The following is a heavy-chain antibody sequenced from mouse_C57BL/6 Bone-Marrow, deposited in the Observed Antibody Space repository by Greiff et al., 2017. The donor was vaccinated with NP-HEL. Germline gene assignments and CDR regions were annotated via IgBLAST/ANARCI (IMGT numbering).Heavy chain of an antibody. CDR3: TTGGSSACAMDY. Sequence: VQLQQSGAELVRPGASVKLSCTVSGFNITDDYMPWVKQRPEQGLEWIGWIDPENGDTEYASKFQGKATLTADTSSNTAYLQLSSLTSEDTAVYYCTTGGSSACAMDYWGQGTSVTVSA. J-gene: IGHJ4*01. D-gene: IGHD1-1*01. CDR1: GFNITDDY. CDR2: IDPENGDT. V-gene: IGHV14-4*01.